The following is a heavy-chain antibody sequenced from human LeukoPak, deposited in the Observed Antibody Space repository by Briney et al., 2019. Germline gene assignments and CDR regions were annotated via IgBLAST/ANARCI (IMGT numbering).Heavy chain of an antibody. CDR1: GASISAFH. CDR3: ARKDGDY. CDR2: IYSSGST. Sequence: SETLSLTCTVSGASISAFHWTWFRQPARKTLEWIGLIYSSGSTLFNPSLKSRVAMSLDLTKNQLSLRLTSLTAADTAMYYRARKDGDYWGQGTLVTVSS. J-gene: IGHJ4*02. V-gene: IGHV4-4*07.